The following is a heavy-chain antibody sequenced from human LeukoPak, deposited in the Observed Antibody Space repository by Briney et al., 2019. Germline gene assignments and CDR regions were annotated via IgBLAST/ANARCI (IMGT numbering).Heavy chain of an antibody. CDR2: IYSGGST. D-gene: IGHD1-26*01. Sequence: GGSLRLSCAASGFTFSSYGMTWVRQAPGKGLEWVSVIYSGGSTYYADSVKGRFTISRDNSKNTLYLQMNSLRAEDTAVYYCARDREGATAWGFDYWGQGILVTVSS. CDR1: GFTFSSYG. CDR3: ARDREGATAWGFDY. J-gene: IGHJ4*02. V-gene: IGHV3-66*01.